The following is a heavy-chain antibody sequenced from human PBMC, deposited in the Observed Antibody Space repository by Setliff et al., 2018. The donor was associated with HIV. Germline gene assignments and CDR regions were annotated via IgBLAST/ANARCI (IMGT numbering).Heavy chain of an antibody. CDR2: IRSGGTIV. CDR1: GFTFSTYE. D-gene: IGHD6-6*01. CDR3: ARGGPYSSSSDTYDF. V-gene: IGHV3-48*03. J-gene: IGHJ4*02. Sequence: PGESLKISCAASGFTFSTYEMNWVRQAPGKGLEWVSYIRSGGTIVYYADSVKGRFTISRDNAKNSLYLQMNSLRAEDTAIYYCARGGPYSSSSDTYDFWGQGTLDTVSS.